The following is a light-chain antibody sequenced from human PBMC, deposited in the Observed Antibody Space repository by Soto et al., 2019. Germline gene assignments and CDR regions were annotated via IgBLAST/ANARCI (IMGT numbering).Light chain of an antibody. J-gene: IGLJ2*01. CDR2: EGS. CDR1: GGDVGSYNL. V-gene: IGLV2-23*01. CDR3: CSYAGSSTVV. Sequence: QSALTQPASVSGSPGQSITISCTGTGGDVGSYNLVSWYQQHPGKAPKLMIYEGSKRPSGVSNRFSGSKSGNTASLTISGLQAEDEADYYCCSYAGSSTVVFGGGTQLTVL.